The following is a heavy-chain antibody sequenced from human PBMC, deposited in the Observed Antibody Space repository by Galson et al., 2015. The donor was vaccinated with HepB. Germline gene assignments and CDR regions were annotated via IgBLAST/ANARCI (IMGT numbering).Heavy chain of an antibody. CDR3: ARDQARYCSSTSCYAGLVDY. CDR1: GFTFSSYA. CDR2: ISYDGSNK. D-gene: IGHD2-2*01. Sequence: SLRLSCAASGFTFSSYAMHWVRQAPGKGLEWVAVISYDGSNKYYADSVKGRFTISRDNSKNTLYLQMNSLRAEDTAVYYCARDQARYCSSTSCYAGLVDYWGQGTLVTVSS. J-gene: IGHJ4*02. V-gene: IGHV3-30*04.